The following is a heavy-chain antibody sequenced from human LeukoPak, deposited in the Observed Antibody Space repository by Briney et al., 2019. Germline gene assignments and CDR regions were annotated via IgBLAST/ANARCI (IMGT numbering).Heavy chain of an antibody. CDR3: AREGVGASIDD. Sequence: KPSETLSLTCTVSGGSISSGSYYWSWIRQPAGKGLEWIGRIYTSGGTNYNPSLKSRVTISVDTSKNQFSLKLSSVTAADTAVYYCAREGVGASIDDWGQGTLVTVSS. D-gene: IGHD1-26*01. J-gene: IGHJ4*02. CDR2: IYTSGGT. CDR1: GGSISSGSYY. V-gene: IGHV4-61*02.